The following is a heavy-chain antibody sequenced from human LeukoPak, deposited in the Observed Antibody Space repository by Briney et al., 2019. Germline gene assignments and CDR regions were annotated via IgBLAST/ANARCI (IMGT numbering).Heavy chain of an antibody. CDR1: GFTVSSNY. J-gene: IGHJ4*02. V-gene: IGHV3-21*01. CDR2: ISSSSSYI. CDR3: ARDLRVFDY. Sequence: GGSLRLSCAVSGFTVSSNYMSWVRQAPGKGLEWVSSISSSSSYIYYADSVKGRFTISRDNAKNSLYLQMNSLRAEDTAVYYCARDLRVFDYWGQGTLVTVSS.